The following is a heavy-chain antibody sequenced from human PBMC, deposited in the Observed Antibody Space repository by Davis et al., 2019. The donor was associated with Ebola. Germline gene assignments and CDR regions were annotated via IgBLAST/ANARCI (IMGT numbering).Heavy chain of an antibody. J-gene: IGHJ6*02. V-gene: IGHV4-39*01. CDR1: GGSIISSSSY. CDR2: IYYSGST. CDR3: ARHRESHYYYYDMDV. Sequence: MPSETLSLTCTVSGGSIISSSSYWGWIRQPPRKGLEWIGSIYYSGSTYYNPSLKSRVTISVDTSKNQFSLKLSSVTAADTAVYYCARHRESHYYYYDMDVWGQGTTVTVSS.